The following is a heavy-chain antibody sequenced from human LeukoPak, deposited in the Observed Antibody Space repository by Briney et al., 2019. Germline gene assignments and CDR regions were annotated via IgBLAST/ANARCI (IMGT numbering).Heavy chain of an antibody. Sequence: GGSLRLSCAASGFTFSSYGMHWVRQAPGKGLEWVTSIWFDGSNIHYADSVKGRVIISRDNSKSALYLQMNSLRAEDTAIYYCARDSLPMAVTGPFDHWGQGALVTVSS. CDR1: GFTFSSYG. CDR2: IWFDGSNI. D-gene: IGHD6-19*01. J-gene: IGHJ4*02. V-gene: IGHV3-33*01. CDR3: ARDSLPMAVTGPFDH.